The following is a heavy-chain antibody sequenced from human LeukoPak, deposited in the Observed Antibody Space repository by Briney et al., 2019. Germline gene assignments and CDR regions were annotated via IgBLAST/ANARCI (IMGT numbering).Heavy chain of an antibody. CDR2: IHYSGST. V-gene: IGHV4-59*01. Sequence: SETLSLTCTVSGGSISSYYWSWIRQPPGKGLEWIGYIHYSGSTNYNPPLKSRVTISVDTSKNQFSLKLSSVTAADTAVYYCARGNLGYCSGGSCDGGWGQGTLVTVSS. CDR3: ARGNLGYCSGGSCDGG. D-gene: IGHD2-15*01. CDR1: GGSISSYY. J-gene: IGHJ4*02.